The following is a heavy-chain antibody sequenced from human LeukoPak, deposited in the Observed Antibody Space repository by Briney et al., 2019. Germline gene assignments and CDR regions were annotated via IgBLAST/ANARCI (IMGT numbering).Heavy chain of an antibody. J-gene: IGHJ4*02. V-gene: IGHV4-61*05. CDR2: IYYSGST. D-gene: IGHD4-17*01. Sequence: SETLSLTCTVSGGSISSSSYYWGWIRQPPGKGLEWIGYIYYSGSTNYNPSLKSRVTISVDTSKNQFSLKLSSVTAADTAVYYCARHLYGLYYFDYWGQGTLVTVSS. CDR3: ARHLYGLYYFDY. CDR1: GGSISSSSYY.